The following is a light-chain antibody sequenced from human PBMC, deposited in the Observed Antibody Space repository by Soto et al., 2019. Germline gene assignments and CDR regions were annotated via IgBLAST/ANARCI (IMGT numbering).Light chain of an antibody. V-gene: IGKV1-5*03. Sequence: DIQMTQSPSTLSASVGDRVTITCRASQSISSWLAWYQQKPGKAPKLLIYKASSLESGVPSRFSGSGSGTEFTLTISSLQPDDFATYYSQQYNSYSRTFGQGTKLEIK. CDR3: QQYNSYSRT. CDR2: KAS. CDR1: QSISSW. J-gene: IGKJ2*01.